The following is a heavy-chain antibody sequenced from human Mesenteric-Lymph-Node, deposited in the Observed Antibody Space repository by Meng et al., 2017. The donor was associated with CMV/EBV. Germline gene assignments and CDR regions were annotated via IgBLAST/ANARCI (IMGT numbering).Heavy chain of an antibody. CDR1: GGTFSSYD. CDR2: IIPIFGTA. D-gene: IGHD2-2*03. J-gene: IGHJ4*02. Sequence: SVKVSCKASGGTFSSYDISWVRQAPGQGLEWMGGIIPIFGTANYAQKFQGRVTITTDEFTSTAYMELSSLRSEDTALYYCARDLGTGYCSSTSCSYSLVYWGQGTLVTVSS. CDR3: ARDLGTGYCSSTSCSYSLVY. V-gene: IGHV1-69*05.